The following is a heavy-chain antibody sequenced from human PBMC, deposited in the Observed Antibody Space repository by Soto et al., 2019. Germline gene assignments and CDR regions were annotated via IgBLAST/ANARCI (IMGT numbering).Heavy chain of an antibody. CDR3: ARSASGSGCYFDY. D-gene: IGHD3-10*01. Sequence: QVPLVQSGAEMKNPGASLKDSCQASGYTFTSYGISWARQAPGKGLVWMRWISAYNGNTNYSQKLKGRVTLTTDTSRGTAYMEPRSLRSDDTAVYYCARSASGSGCYFDYCGQGSLVTVSS. V-gene: IGHV1-18*04. CDR2: ISAYNGNT. J-gene: IGHJ4*02. CDR1: GYTFTSYG.